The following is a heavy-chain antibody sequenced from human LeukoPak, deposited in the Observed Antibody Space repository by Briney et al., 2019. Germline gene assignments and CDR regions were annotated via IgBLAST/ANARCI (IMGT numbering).Heavy chain of an antibody. Sequence: PSETLSLTCTVSGGSISSSSYYWGWIRQPPGKGLEWIGSIYYSGSTYYNPSLKSRVTISVDTSKNQFSLKLSSVTAADTAVYYCARTYSSSWYPCYYYMDVWGKGTTVTVSS. CDR3: ARTYSSSWYPCYYYMDV. CDR1: GGSISSSSYY. J-gene: IGHJ6*03. CDR2: IYYSGST. V-gene: IGHV4-39*07. D-gene: IGHD6-13*01.